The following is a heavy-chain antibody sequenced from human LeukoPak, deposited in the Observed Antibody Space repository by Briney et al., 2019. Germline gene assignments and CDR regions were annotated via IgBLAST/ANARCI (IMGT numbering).Heavy chain of an antibody. J-gene: IGHJ3*02. CDR1: GFTFRSYW. D-gene: IGHD6-13*01. CDR2: IKKDGSEK. Sequence: PGGSLRLSCAASGFTFRSYWMTWVRQAPGKGLEWVANIKKDGSEKYYVDSVKGRFTISRDNAKNSLYLQMNSLRAEDTAVYYCARDFRPSVGYSSSWYEGAFDIWGQGTMVTVSS. CDR3: ARDFRPSVGYSSSWYEGAFDI. V-gene: IGHV3-7*01.